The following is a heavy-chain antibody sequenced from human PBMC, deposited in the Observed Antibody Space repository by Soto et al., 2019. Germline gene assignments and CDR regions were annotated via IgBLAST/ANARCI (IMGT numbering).Heavy chain of an antibody. D-gene: IGHD2-21*02. V-gene: IGHV3-33*06. CDR2: IWFDGSKQ. J-gene: IGHJ4*02. CDR3: VKDHCGGDCYSDPYFDY. Sequence: QVQLVESGGGVVQPGRSLRLSCVASGFSFTTYGLHWVRQAPGKGLEWVAVIWFDGSKQHYADSVKGRFTISRDNSKNIVYLEMNSMRVEDTAVYYCVKDHCGGDCYSDPYFDYWGQGTLVTVSS. CDR1: GFSFTTYG.